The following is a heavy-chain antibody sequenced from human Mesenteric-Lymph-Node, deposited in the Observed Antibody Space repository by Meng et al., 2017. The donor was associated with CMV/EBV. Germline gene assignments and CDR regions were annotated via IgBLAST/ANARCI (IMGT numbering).Heavy chain of an antibody. CDR3: ARDRGYYGSGSYSDY. Sequence: SRYTFTSYAMHWVRQAPGQRLEWMGWINAGNGNTKYSQKFQGRVTITRDTSASTAYMELSSLRSEDTAVYYCARDRGYYGSGSYSDYWGQGTLVTVSS. CDR2: INAGNGNT. V-gene: IGHV1-3*01. J-gene: IGHJ4*02. CDR1: RYTFTSYA. D-gene: IGHD3-10*01.